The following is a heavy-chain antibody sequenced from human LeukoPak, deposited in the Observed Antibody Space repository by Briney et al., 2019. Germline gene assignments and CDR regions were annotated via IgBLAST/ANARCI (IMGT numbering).Heavy chain of an antibody. CDR2: IYYNGSP. D-gene: IGHD6-19*01. CDR1: GRSISSYY. CDR3: ARLWYSSGWINFAY. J-gene: IGHJ4*02. V-gene: IGHV4-59*08. Sequence: PSQTLSLTSTVAGRSISSYYWSWNRQPPGKGLEWIGYIYYNGSPNYNTSAKTRVTISVDKPKNQSSLKLRSVTAADTALYYCARLWYSSGWINFAYWGQGTLVTVPS.